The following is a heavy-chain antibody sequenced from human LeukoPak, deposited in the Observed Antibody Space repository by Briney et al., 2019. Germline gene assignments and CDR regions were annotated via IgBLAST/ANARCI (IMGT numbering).Heavy chain of an antibody. V-gene: IGHV3-73*01. Sequence: GGSLRLSCAASGFTFSGSAMHWVRQASGKGLEWVGRIRSKANSYAAAYAASVKGRFTISRDDSKNTAYLQMNSLKTEDTAVYYCTRHVRYCSSISCSNDAFDIWGQGTMVTVSS. CDR1: GFTFSGSA. CDR3: TRHVRYCSSISCSNDAFDI. CDR2: IRSKANSYAA. J-gene: IGHJ3*02. D-gene: IGHD2-2*01.